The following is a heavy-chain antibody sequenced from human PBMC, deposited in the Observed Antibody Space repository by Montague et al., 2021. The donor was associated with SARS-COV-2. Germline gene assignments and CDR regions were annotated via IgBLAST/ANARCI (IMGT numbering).Heavy chain of an antibody. V-gene: IGHV3-74*01. Sequence: VRLSCAASGFTFSDYWMHWVRQAPGKGLVWVSRIKGDGTNTIYADSVKGRFAISRDNAQNTVYLQMSSLRAEDAAVYYCVRDGDHWDFDYWGQGALVTVSS. CDR3: VRDGDHWDFDY. D-gene: IGHD2-21*01. J-gene: IGHJ4*02. CDR2: IKGDGTNT. CDR1: GFTFSDYW.